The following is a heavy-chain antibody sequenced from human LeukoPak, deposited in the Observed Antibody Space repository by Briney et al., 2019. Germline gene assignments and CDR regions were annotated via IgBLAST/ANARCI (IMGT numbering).Heavy chain of an antibody. J-gene: IGHJ4*02. D-gene: IGHD2-15*01. V-gene: IGHV4-34*01. Sequence: SETLSLTCAVYGGSFSGYYWSWIRQPPGKGLEWIGEINHSGSTNYNPSLKGRVTISVDTSKNQFSLKLSSVTAADTAVYYCARGRSNIVVVVAATSFDYWGQGTLVTVSS. CDR1: GGSFSGYY. CDR2: INHSGST. CDR3: ARGRSNIVVVVAATSFDY.